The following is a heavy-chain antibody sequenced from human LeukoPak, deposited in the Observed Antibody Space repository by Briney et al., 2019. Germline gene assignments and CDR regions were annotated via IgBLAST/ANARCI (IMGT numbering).Heavy chain of an antibody. V-gene: IGHV5-51*01. CDR1: GYSFSSYW. J-gene: IGHJ4*02. CDR3: ARRAYCGGDCYLDY. CDR2: IYPGDSDT. Sequence: GESLKISCKGSGYSFSSYWIGWVRQMPGKVLEWMGMIYPGDSDTRYSPSFQGQVTISADKSISTAYLQWSSLKASDTAMYYCARRAYCGGDCYLDYWGQGTLVTVSS. D-gene: IGHD2-21*02.